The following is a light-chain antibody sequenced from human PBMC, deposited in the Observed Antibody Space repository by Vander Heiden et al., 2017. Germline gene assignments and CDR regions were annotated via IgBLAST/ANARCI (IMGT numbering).Light chain of an antibody. J-gene: IGKJ1*01. V-gene: IGKV3D-15*01. Sequence: EIVMTQSPATLSVSPGERATLSCRASQSVSSNLAWYQQKPGQAPRLLIYGASIRATGIPARFSGSGYGTEFTLTISSRQSEDFAVYYCQQYNNWPPWTFGQGTKVEIK. CDR2: GAS. CDR3: QQYNNWPPWT. CDR1: QSVSSN.